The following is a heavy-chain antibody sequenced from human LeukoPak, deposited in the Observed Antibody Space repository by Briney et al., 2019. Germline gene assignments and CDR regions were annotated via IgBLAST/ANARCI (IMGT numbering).Heavy chain of an antibody. D-gene: IGHD6-13*01. CDR3: ARLLAAVGHDAFDI. Sequence: GESLKISCKASGYSFTNYWIGWVRQMAGRGLEWMGIIYPGDSDTRYSTPFQGQVTISADKSISTAYLQWSSLKASDTAMYYCARLLAAVGHDAFDIWGQGTMVTVSS. CDR2: IYPGDSDT. V-gene: IGHV5-51*01. J-gene: IGHJ3*02. CDR1: GYSFTNYW.